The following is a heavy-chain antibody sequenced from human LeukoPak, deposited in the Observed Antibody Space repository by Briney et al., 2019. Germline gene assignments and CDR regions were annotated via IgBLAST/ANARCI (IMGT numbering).Heavy chain of an antibody. V-gene: IGHV3-11*03. D-gene: IGHD6-13*01. J-gene: IGHJ4*02. CDR1: GFTFSDYY. CDR2: ISSFSNFR. CDR3: ARPTIAAAGNFEC. Sequence: PGGSLRLSCAASGFTFSDYYMSWIRQAPGKGLEWVSHISSFSNFRSYADSVKGRFTISRDNAKNSLYLQVNSLRAEDTAVYYCARPTIAAAGNFECWGQGTLVTVSS.